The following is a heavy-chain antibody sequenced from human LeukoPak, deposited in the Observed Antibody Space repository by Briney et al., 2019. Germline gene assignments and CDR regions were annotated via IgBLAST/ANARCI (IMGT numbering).Heavy chain of an antibody. CDR2: IYQSGSP. Sequence: SETLSLTCAVYGGSFSGYYWSWIRQPPGKGLEWIGEIYQSGSPNYNPSLKSRATMSVDTSKNQFSLKLSSVTAADTAVYYCAREQWLVNGVDYWGQGTLVTVSS. J-gene: IGHJ4*02. D-gene: IGHD6-19*01. CDR1: GGSFSGYY. V-gene: IGHV4-34*01. CDR3: AREQWLVNGVDY.